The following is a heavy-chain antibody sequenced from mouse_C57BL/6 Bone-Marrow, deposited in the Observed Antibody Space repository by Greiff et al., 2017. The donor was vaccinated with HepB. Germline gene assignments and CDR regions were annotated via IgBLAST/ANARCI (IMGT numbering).Heavy chain of an antibody. D-gene: IGHD1-1*01. J-gene: IGHJ4*01. CDR2: IDPSDSYT. CDR1: GYTFTSYW. V-gene: IGHV1-69*01. Sequence: QVQLKESGPELVKPGASVKISCKASGYTFTSYWMHWVKQRPGQGLEWIGEIDPSDSYTNYNQKFKGKSTLTVDKSSSTAYMQLSSLTSEDSAVYYCARDEGITTVVADYYAMDYWGQGTSVTVSS. CDR3: ARDEGITTVVADYYAMDY.